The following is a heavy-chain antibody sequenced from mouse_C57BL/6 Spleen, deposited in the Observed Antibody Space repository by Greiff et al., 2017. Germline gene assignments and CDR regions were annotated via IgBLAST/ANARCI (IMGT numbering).Heavy chain of an antibody. Sequence: VQLKESGGDLVKPGGSLKLSCAASGFTFSSYGMSWVRQTPDKRLEWVATISSGGSYTYYPDSVKGRFTISRDNAKNTLYLQMSSLKSEDTAMYYCARLSSLYWYCDVWGTGTTVTVSS. CDR3: ARLSSLYWYCDV. V-gene: IGHV5-6*01. CDR2: ISSGGSYT. CDR1: GFTFSSYG. D-gene: IGHD1-1*01. J-gene: IGHJ1*03.